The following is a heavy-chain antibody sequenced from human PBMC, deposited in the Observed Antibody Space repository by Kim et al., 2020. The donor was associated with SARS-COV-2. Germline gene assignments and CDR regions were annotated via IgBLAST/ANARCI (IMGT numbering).Heavy chain of an antibody. J-gene: IGHJ6*02. D-gene: IGHD2-2*01. V-gene: IGHV1-18*04. CDR3: ARDWGVPAAISWGYYYYGMDV. CDR1: GYTFTSYG. Sequence: ASVKVSCKASGYTFTSYGISWVRQAPGQGLEWMGWISAYNGNTNYAQKLQGRVTMTTDTSTSTAYMELRSLRSDDTAVYYCARDWGVPAAISWGYYYYGMDVWGQGTTVTVSS. CDR2: ISAYNGNT.